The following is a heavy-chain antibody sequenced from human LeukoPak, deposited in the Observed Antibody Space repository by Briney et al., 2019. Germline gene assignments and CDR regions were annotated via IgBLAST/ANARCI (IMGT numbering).Heavy chain of an antibody. V-gene: IGHV4-59*01. J-gene: IGHJ4*02. Sequence: SETLSLTCTVSGGSISRYYWSWIRQPPGKGLEWIGYKDYSGSTNYNRSLKSRVTISVDTSKNQFSLKLSSVTAADTAVYYCARGRMSTVTTNFDYWGQGTLVTVSS. CDR2: KDYSGST. D-gene: IGHD4-17*01. CDR1: GGSISRYY. CDR3: ARGRMSTVTTNFDY.